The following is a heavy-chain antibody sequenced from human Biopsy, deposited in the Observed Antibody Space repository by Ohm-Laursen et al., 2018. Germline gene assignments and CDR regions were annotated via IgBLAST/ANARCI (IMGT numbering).Heavy chain of an antibody. V-gene: IGHV1-8*01. J-gene: IGHJ5*02. CDR2: MIPSSGKT. Sequence: ASVKISCKASGYSFSTYDVNWVRQARGQGLEWMGWMIPSSGKTGYAQRFQGRVTLTMNTSISTAYMELSGLRSEDTAVYFCARGYSRRVSIFEASIYWFDTWGQGTLVTVSS. D-gene: IGHD6-6*01. CDR1: GYSFSTYD. CDR3: ARGYSRRVSIFEASIYWFDT.